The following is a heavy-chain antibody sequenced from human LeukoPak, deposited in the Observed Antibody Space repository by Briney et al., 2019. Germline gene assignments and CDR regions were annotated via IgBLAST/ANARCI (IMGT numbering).Heavy chain of an antibody. V-gene: IGHV4-34*01. CDR2: INHSGST. CDR1: GGSFSGYY. Sequence: SETLSLTCAVYGGSFSGYYWSWIRQPPGKGLEWIGEINHSGSTNYNPSLKSRVTISVDTSKNQFSLKLSSVTAADTAVYYCAGGRGYSGYDRTDYWGQGTLVTVSS. J-gene: IGHJ4*02. D-gene: IGHD5-12*01. CDR3: AGGRGYSGYDRTDY.